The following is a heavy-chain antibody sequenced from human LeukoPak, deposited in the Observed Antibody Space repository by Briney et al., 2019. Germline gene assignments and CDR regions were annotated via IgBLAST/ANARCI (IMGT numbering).Heavy chain of an antibody. J-gene: IGHJ4*02. CDR1: GGSINNYY. Sequence: PSETLSLTCTVSGGSINNYYWSWIRQPAGKGLEWIGRIYTSGSTNYNPSLKSRVTMSVDTSKNQFSLKLSSVTAADTAVYYCARLHISNWYIFDYWGQGTLVTVSP. V-gene: IGHV4-4*07. CDR2: IYTSGST. D-gene: IGHD6-13*01. CDR3: ARLHISNWYIFDY.